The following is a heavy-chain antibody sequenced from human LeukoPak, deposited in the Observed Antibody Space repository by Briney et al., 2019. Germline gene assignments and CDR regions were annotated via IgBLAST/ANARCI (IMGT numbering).Heavy chain of an antibody. Sequence: SVKVSCKASGGTFSSYGISWVRQAPGQGLEWMGGIIPMFDTANYAQKYQGRVTIIADESTSTAYMELSSLRSEDTAVYYCARSTHYDILTGIGYFFDYWGQGTLVTVSS. V-gene: IGHV1-69*13. CDR2: IIPMFDTA. J-gene: IGHJ4*02. D-gene: IGHD3-9*01. CDR3: ARSTHYDILTGIGYFFDY. CDR1: GGTFSSYG.